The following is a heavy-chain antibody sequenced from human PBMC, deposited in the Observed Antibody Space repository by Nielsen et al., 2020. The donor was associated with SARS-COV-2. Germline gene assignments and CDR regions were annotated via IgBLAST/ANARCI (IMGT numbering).Heavy chain of an antibody. CDR3: ATAPVVVVPAAPETGYYYYGMDV. J-gene: IGHJ6*02. CDR2: INPNSGAT. CDR1: GYTFTGSY. V-gene: IGHV1-2*06. D-gene: IGHD2-2*01. Sequence: ASVKVSCKASGYTFTGSYVHWVRQAPGQGLEWMGRINPNSGATNYAQKFQGRVTMTRDTSISTAYMELSRLRSDDTAVYYCATAPVVVVPAAPETGYYYYGMDVWGQGTTVTVSS.